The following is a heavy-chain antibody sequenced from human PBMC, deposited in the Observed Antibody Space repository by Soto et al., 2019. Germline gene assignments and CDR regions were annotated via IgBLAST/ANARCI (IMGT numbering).Heavy chain of an antibody. J-gene: IGHJ6*03. Sequence: EVQVLESGGGLVQPGGSLRLSCAASGVTFSSYAMNWVRQSPGKGLEWVGSIRGSGSSASYPDSVEGRFTITRDNSQNTLYIPMNSLRAEDTAVYYCAKRGGDYDSRYHYYMDVWGKGTTVTVSS. CDR3: AKRGGDYDSRYHYYMDV. CDR2: IRGSGSSA. CDR1: GVTFSSYA. D-gene: IGHD3-16*01. V-gene: IGHV3-23*01.